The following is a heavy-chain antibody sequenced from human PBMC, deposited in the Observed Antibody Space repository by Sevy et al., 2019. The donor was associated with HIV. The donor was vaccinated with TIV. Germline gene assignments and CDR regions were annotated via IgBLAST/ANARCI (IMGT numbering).Heavy chain of an antibody. CDR2: IYYSGST. D-gene: IGHD3-3*01. Sequence: SETLSLTCTVSGGSISSYYWSWIRQPPGKGLEWIGYIYYSGSTNYNPSLKSRVTISVDTSKNQFSLKLSSVTAADTAVYYCARVTTICGVVITNPKPQYNWFDPWGQGTLVTVSS. CDR3: ARVTTICGVVITNPKPQYNWFDP. CDR1: GGSISSYY. V-gene: IGHV4-59*01. J-gene: IGHJ5*02.